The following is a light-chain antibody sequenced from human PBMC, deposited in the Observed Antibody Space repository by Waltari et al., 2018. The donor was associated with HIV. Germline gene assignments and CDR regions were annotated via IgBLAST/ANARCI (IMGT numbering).Light chain of an antibody. CDR1: SRDHGGHNL. J-gene: IGLJ2*01. V-gene: IGLV2-23*02. CDR2: EVS. CDR3: CAYAGSTTYVI. Sequence: QSALTPPASADGSHAQAVTIPCPGPSRDHGGHNLVSWYQQHPGQAPKPTIYEVSKRPSGVSNRFSGSKSGNTASLTISGLQAEDEADYYCCAYAGSTTYVIFGGGTKLTVL.